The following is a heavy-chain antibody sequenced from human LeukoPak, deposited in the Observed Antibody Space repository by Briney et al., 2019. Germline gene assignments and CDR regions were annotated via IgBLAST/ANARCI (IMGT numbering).Heavy chain of an antibody. CDR1: GDSVSSNSAA. CDR3: AGYSYGVRPS. Sequence: SQTLSLTCVISGDSVSSNSAAWNWIRQSPSRGLEWLGRAYYRSKWHYDYAVSVKSRITINPDTSKNQFSLHLDSVTPEDTAVYYCAGYSYGVRPSWGQGTLVSVSS. J-gene: IGHJ5*02. D-gene: IGHD5-18*01. CDR2: AYYRSKWHY. V-gene: IGHV6-1*01.